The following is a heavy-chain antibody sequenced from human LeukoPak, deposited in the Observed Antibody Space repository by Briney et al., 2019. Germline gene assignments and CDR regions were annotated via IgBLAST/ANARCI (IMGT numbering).Heavy chain of an antibody. CDR1: GGSFSGYY. J-gene: IGHJ6*03. D-gene: IGHD3-10*01. CDR3: AREATGSGSQPYYYYYMDV. V-gene: IGHV4-34*01. CDR2: INHSGST. Sequence: SETLSLTCAVYGGSFSGYYWSWIRQPPGKGLEWIGEINHSGSTNYNPSLKSRVTISVDTSKNQFSLKLSSVTAADTAVYYCAREATGSGSQPYYYYYMDVWGKGTTVTVSS.